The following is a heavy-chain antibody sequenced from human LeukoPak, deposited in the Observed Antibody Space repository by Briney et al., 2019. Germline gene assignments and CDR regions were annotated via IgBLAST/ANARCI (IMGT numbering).Heavy chain of an antibody. Sequence: PGGSLRLSCAASGFTFSSYAMSWVRQAPGKGLEWVSSISSSSSYIYSAGSVKGRFTVSRDNARNSLFLQMNSLRAEDTAIYYCARELWEPNYYYGMDVWGQGTTVTVSS. CDR1: GFTFSSYA. J-gene: IGHJ6*02. CDR3: ARELWEPNYYYGMDV. V-gene: IGHV3-21*01. CDR2: ISSSSSYI. D-gene: IGHD1-26*01.